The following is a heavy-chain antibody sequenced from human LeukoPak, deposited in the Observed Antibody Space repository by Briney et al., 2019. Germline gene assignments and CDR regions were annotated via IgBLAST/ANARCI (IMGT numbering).Heavy chain of an antibody. J-gene: IGHJ4*02. D-gene: IGHD3-10*01. V-gene: IGHV4-34*01. CDR2: TNHSGST. CDR1: GGSFSGYY. Sequence: SETLSLTCAGYGGSFSGYYWSWIRQPPGKGLEWIGETNHSGSTNYTPSLISRVTVSLDTSKNQFSLKLTSVTAADTAVYYCARGRVYYAPFDYWGQGTLVTVSS. CDR3: ARGRVYYAPFDY.